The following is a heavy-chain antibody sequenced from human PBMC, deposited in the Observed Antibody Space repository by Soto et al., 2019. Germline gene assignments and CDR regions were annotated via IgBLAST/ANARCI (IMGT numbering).Heavy chain of an antibody. D-gene: IGHD2-15*01. CDR1: GFTFSSYA. CDR3: AKDGCSGGSCYLYYYYYYMDV. CDR2: ISGSGGST. Sequence: PGGSLRLSCAASGFTFSSYAMSCVRQAPGKGLEWVSAISGSGGSTYYADSVKGRFTISRDNSKNTLYLQMNSLRAEDTAVYYCAKDGCSGGSCYLYYYYYYMDVWGKGTTVTVSS. J-gene: IGHJ6*03. V-gene: IGHV3-23*01.